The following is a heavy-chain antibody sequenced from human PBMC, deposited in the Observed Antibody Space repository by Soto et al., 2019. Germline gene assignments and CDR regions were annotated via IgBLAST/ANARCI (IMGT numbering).Heavy chain of an antibody. J-gene: IGHJ4*02. D-gene: IGHD4-17*01. CDR3: ARVRSTTVTYYFDY. V-gene: IGHV3-64*01. Sequence: EVQLVESGGGLVQPGGSLRLSCAASGFTFSSYAMHWVRQAPGKGLEYVSAISNNGGSTYYANSVKGRFTISRDNSKNTLYLQMGSLGAEDMAVYYCARVRSTTVTYYFDYWGQGTLVTVSS. CDR1: GFTFSSYA. CDR2: ISNNGGST.